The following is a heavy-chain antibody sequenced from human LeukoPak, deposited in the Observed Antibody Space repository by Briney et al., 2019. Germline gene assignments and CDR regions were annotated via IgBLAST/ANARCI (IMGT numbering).Heavy chain of an antibody. CDR3: AKASAMTTVTSDAFDI. J-gene: IGHJ3*02. CDR2: ISSSGSTI. CDR1: GFTFSDYY. V-gene: IGHV3-11*01. D-gene: IGHD4-17*01. Sequence: GGSLRLSCAASGFTFSDYYMSWIRQAPGKGLEWVSYISSSGSTIYYADSVKGRFTISRDNAKNSLYLQMNRLRAEDMALYYCAKASAMTTVTSDAFDIWGQGTMVTVSS.